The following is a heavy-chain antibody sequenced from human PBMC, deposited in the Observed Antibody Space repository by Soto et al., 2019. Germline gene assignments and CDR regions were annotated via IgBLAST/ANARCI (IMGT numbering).Heavy chain of an antibody. Sequence: QVQLVESGGGVVQPGGSLRLSCAASGFTFRAFAMHWVLQAPGKGLEWLAIISYDGSRKYYADSVRGRFTISRDNSNNMVYVQLTTLRADDTALYFCAREQYNGFDVWGLGTTVTVS. V-gene: IGHV3-30*04. CDR1: GFTFRAFA. J-gene: IGHJ6*02. CDR3: AREQYNGFDV. CDR2: ISYDGSRK.